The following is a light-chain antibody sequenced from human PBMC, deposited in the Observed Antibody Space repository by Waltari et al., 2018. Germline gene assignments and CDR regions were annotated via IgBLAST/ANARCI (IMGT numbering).Light chain of an antibody. V-gene: IGKV1-39*01. CDR2: PAS. CDR1: QDISNF. Sequence: DIQMTQSPPSLSASVGDRDNITCRASQDISNFLSWYQQTPGKAPKLLIYPASTLQSGVPSRFSGSGYGTDFILTIGSLQPDDFATYYCQESLTSPVFGPGTKVEMK. J-gene: IGKJ3*01. CDR3: QESLTSPV.